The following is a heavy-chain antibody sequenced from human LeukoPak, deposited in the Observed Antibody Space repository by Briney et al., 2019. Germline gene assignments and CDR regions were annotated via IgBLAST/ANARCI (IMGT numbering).Heavy chain of an antibody. CDR3: ARXXRGYDILTGYYPYAFDI. V-gene: IGHV4-39*07. D-gene: IGHD3-9*01. CDR2: IYYDGST. J-gene: IGHJ3*02. Sequence: PSETLSLTCTVSGGSISSSLYYWGWIRQPPGKGLEWIGNIYYDGSTYYNPSLKSRVSISLDPSKNQFSLKLSSVTAADTAVYYCARXXRGYDILTGYYPYAFDIWGQGTMVTVSS. CDR1: GGSISSSLYY.